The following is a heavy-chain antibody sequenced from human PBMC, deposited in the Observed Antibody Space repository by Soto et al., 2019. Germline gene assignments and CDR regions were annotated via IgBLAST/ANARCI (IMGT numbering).Heavy chain of an antibody. CDR2: VSAYNGNT. CDR3: ASDGIGGWLPKQD. J-gene: IGHJ4*02. D-gene: IGHD6-19*01. V-gene: IGHV1-18*04. Sequence: QVQLVQSGAEVKKPGASVKVSCKASGYTFTIYGISWVRQAPGQGLEWMGWVSAYNGNTNYGQKVQIRVTMTTATSGTTGYMGLRSLTSDDTAVYDCASDGIGGWLPKQDWGQRTLVAVSS. CDR1: GYTFTIYG.